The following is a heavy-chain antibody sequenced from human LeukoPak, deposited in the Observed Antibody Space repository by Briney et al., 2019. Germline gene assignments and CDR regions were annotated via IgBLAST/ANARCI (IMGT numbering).Heavy chain of an antibody. V-gene: IGHV4-61*02. J-gene: IGHJ6*03. D-gene: IGHD3-10*01. CDR1: GGSIRSGSNY. Sequence: SETLSLTCTVTGGSIRSGSNYWTWIRQPAGKGLEWIGRIYSSGSTNYNPSLKSRVTISVDTSKNQLSLNLNSVTAADTAVYYCAREARREVPPKDMLRGLMFYYYIDVWGKGTTVIISS. CDR2: IYSSGST. CDR3: AREARREVPPKDMLRGLMFYYYIDV.